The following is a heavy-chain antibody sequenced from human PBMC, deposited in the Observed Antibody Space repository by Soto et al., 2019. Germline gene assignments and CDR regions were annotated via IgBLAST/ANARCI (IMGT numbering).Heavy chain of an antibody. CDR3: AKNSRPSTTRALVGGVWNFDY. CDR2: ISGSGGST. CDR1: GFTFSSYA. J-gene: IGHJ4*02. D-gene: IGHD6-6*01. V-gene: IGHV3-23*01. Sequence: EVQLLESGGGLVQPGGSLRLSCAASGFTFSSYAMSWVRQAPGKGLEWVSAISGSGGSTYYADSVKGRFTISRDNSKNTLYLQMNSPRAEDTAVYYCAKNSRPSTTRALVGGVWNFDYWGQGTLVTVSS.